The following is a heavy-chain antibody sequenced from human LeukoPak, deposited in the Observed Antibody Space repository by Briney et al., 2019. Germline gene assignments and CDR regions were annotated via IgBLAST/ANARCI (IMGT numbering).Heavy chain of an antibody. Sequence: ASVKVSCKASGYTFTSYDINWVRQATGHGLEWMGWMNPNSGNTCYVQKFQGRVTITRNTSISTAYMELSSLRSEDTAVYDCAIPAHNRRYYYYMDVWGKGTTVTVSS. CDR2: MNPNSGNT. V-gene: IGHV1-8*03. CDR1: GYTFTSYD. CDR3: AIPAHNRRYYYYMDV. J-gene: IGHJ6*03. D-gene: IGHD2-2*01.